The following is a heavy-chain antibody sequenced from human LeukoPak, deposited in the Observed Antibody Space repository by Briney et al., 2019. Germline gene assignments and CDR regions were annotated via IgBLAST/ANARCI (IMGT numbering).Heavy chain of an antibody. J-gene: IGHJ4*02. CDR1: GFTFSSNW. CDR2: INEDGSTT. D-gene: IGHD3-22*01. V-gene: IGHV3-74*01. CDR3: AREYYYASSGYY. Sequence: GGSLRLSCAASGFTFSSNWMHWVRQAPGKGLVWVSRINEDGSTTNYADSVKGRSTIFRDNAKNTLYLQMNSLRAEDTAVYYCAREYYYASSGYYWGQGTLVTVSS.